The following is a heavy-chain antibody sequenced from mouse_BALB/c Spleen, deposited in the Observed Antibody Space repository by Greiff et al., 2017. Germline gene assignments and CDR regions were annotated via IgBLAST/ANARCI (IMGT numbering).Heavy chain of an antibody. CDR2: INPSTGYT. CDR3: ARSRKVGAMDY. J-gene: IGHJ4*01. V-gene: IGHV1-7*01. D-gene: IGHD1-1*01. Sequence: VQLQQSGAELAKPGASVKMSCKASGYTFTSYWMHWVKQRPGQGLEWIGYINPSTGYTEYNQKFKDKATLTADKSSSTAYMQLSSLTSEDSAVYYCARSRKVGAMDYWGQGTSVTVSS. CDR1: GYTFTSYW.